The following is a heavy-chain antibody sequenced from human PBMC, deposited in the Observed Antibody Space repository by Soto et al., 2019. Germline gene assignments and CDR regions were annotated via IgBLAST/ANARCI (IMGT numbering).Heavy chain of an antibody. CDR1: GGSISSSNW. CDR2: IYHSGST. V-gene: IGHV4-4*02. CDR3: ARAGTSGPHGLSRAAGTGGSDY. D-gene: IGHD6-13*01. J-gene: IGHJ4*02. Sequence: KASETLSLTCAVSGGSISSSNWWSWVRQPPGKGLEWIGEIYHSGSTNYNPSLKSRVTISVDKSKNQFSLKLSSVTAADTAVYYCARAGTSGPHGLSRAAGTGGSDYWGQGTLVTVSS.